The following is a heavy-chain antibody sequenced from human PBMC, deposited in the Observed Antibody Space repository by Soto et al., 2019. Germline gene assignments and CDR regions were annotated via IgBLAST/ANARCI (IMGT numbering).Heavy chain of an antibody. CDR1: GGTFSSYA. CDR3: ARVGGRRYCYYFYGMDV. D-gene: IGHD2-15*01. CDR2: IIPIFGTA. V-gene: IGHV1-69*13. Sequence: VASVKVSCKASGGTFSSYAISWVRQAPGQGLEWMGGIIPIFGTANYAQKFQGRVTITADESTSTAYMELSSLRSEDTAVYYCARVGGRRYCYYFYGMDVWGQGTTVTVSS. J-gene: IGHJ6*02.